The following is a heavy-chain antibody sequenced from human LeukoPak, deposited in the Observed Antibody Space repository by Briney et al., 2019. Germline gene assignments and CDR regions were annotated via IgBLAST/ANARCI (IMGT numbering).Heavy chain of an antibody. Sequence: GGSLRLSCAASGFTFSSYEFKWVRQAPGKGLEWLSYISRSGGNTDYADSVKGRFTISRDNSKNTLYLQMNSLRADDTAVYYCAKDRIYADGLWDFDYWGQGTLVTVSS. J-gene: IGHJ4*02. V-gene: IGHV3-23*01. D-gene: IGHD3-10*01. CDR2: ISRSGGNT. CDR3: AKDRIYADGLWDFDY. CDR1: GFTFSSYE.